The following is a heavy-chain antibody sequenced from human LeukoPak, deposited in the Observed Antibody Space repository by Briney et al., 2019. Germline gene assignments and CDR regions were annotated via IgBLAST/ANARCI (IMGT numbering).Heavy chain of an antibody. CDR1: TFNLSRFA. Sequence: GGSLRLSCTASTFNLSRFAMTWVRQAPGKGLEWVSALSGSGRDTYYADSVKGRFTISRDSSKSTLYLRMNSLGVEDTAVYYCAKVRPGYSHYFYFMDVWAEGITVTVSS. CDR3: AKVRPGYSHYFYFMDV. V-gene: IGHV3-23*01. CDR2: LSGSGRDT. J-gene: IGHJ6*03. D-gene: IGHD5-18*01.